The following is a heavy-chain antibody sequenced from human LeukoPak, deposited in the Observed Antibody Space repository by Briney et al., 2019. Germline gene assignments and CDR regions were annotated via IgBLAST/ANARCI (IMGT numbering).Heavy chain of an antibody. CDR2: INSSGGST. D-gene: IGHD2-21*02. CDR1: GYTFTSYY. CDR3: AREAYCGADCDSNFDY. J-gene: IGHJ4*02. V-gene: IGHV1-46*01. Sequence: ASVKVSCKASGYTFTSYYMHWVRQAPGQGLEWMGIINSSGGSTSYTQKFQGRVTMPRDTSTSTVYIELSSLRSEDTAVYYRAREAYCGADCDSNFDYWGQGTLVTVSS.